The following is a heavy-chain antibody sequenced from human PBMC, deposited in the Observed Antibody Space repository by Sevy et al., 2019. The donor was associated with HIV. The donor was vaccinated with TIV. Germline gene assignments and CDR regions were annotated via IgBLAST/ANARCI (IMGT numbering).Heavy chain of an antibody. CDR2: ISSDSTTI. CDR3: ARNCYGDYIIDS. Sequence: GGSLRLSCAVSGFTLGSYWMSWVRQAPGKGLEWISYISSDSTTIYYVESVKGRFTISRDNANNALYLQMISLRDEDTAVYYCARNCYGDYIIDSWGQGTPVTVSS. CDR1: GFTLGSYW. V-gene: IGHV3-48*02. D-gene: IGHD4-17*01. J-gene: IGHJ4*02.